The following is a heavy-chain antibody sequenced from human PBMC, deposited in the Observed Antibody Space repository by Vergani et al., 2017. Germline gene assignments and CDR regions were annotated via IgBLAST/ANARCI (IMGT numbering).Heavy chain of an antibody. D-gene: IGHD3-3*01. CDR3: ARGKFDAYDFWSGSYYYYYMDV. J-gene: IGHJ6*03. CDR1: GSSISSGGYY. V-gene: IGHV4-31*03. CDR2: IYYSGST. Sequence: QVQLQESGPGLVKPSQTLSLTCTVSGSSISSGGYYWSWIRQHPGKGLEWIGYIYYSGSTYYNPSLKSRVTISVDTSKNQFSLKLSSVTAADTAVYYCARGKFDAYDFWSGSYYYYYMDVWGKGTTVTVSS.